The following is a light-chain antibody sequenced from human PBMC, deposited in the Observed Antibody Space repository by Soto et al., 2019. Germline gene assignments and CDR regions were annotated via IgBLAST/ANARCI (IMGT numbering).Light chain of an antibody. CDR2: AAS. V-gene: IGKV1-39*01. Sequence: DIQMTQSPSSLSASVGDRVTITCRASRNINNYLNWYQQKPGKAPKFLIYAASTLQSGVPSRFGGSGSGTDFTLIISGLQPEDFATYYCQQIYSAPFTFGPGTRVEIK. J-gene: IGKJ3*01. CDR3: QQIYSAPFT. CDR1: RNINNY.